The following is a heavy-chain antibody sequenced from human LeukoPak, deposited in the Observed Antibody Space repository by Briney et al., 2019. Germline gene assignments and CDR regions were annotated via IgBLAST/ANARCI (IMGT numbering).Heavy chain of an antibody. CDR1: GFPFSSYP. J-gene: IGHJ4*02. Sequence: GGSLRLSCAGSGFPFSSYPISWVRQPPGKGLEWVSAITASGDSTYSADSVKGRFTISRDNSKNTLYLQMNSLRAEDTAVYYCAKGIVVVITALDYWGQGTLVTVSS. V-gene: IGHV3-23*01. CDR3: AKGIVVVITALDY. CDR2: ITASGDST. D-gene: IGHD3-22*01.